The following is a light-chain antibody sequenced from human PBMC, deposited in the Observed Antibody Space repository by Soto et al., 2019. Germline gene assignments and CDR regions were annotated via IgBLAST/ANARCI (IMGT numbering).Light chain of an antibody. J-gene: IGKJ4*01. CDR3: QQYNNWPLT. Sequence: EKVMTQSPVTLSVTPGERATLSCRASQSVGSNLAWYQQKPGQAPRLLIYGASTRATGIPARFSGSGSGTEFTLTISSLQSEDFAVYYCQQYNNWPLTFGGGTKVEIK. CDR1: QSVGSN. CDR2: GAS. V-gene: IGKV3-15*01.